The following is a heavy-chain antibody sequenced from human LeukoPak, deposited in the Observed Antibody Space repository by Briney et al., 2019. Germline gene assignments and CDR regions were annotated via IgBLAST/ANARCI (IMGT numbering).Heavy chain of an antibody. D-gene: IGHD1-26*01. CDR1: GLTFSTYW. V-gene: IGHV3-74*03. Sequence: GGSLRLSCAASGLTFSTYWMHWVRQTPGKGLAWVARINPDGSIRTYANSVQGRVTISRDTAKDTLFLQMNSLRAEDTAVYYCAREARVGGALQYWGQGTPVTVSS. J-gene: IGHJ4*02. CDR3: AREARVGGALQY. CDR2: INPDGSIR.